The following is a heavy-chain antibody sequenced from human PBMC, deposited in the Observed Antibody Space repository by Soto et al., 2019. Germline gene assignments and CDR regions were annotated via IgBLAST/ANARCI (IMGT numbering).Heavy chain of an antibody. J-gene: IGHJ3*02. CDR1: GFTFVNYW. CDR2: INVDGSEK. CDR3: ARDIMGGTFDI. V-gene: IGHV3-7*05. D-gene: IGHD2-8*01. Sequence: ELVESGGGSVQPGGSLRLSCAASGFTFVNYWMNWVRQAPGKGLEWVANINVDGSEKYFVDSVRGRFTISRDNAMNSLYLQMNSLRAEAAAVYYCARDIMGGTFDIWGQGTMVTVSS.